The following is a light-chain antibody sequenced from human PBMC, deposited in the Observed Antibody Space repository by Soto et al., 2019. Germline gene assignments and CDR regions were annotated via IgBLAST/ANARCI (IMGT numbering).Light chain of an antibody. V-gene: IGKV3-15*01. CDR2: GAS. Sequence: EMVMTQSPATLSVSPGERVTVSCRASQSVSSNLAWYQQKPGQAPRLLIHGASTRATGIPARFSGSGSGTEFTLTISSLQPEDFAVYYCQQYKNWPWTFGQGTKVDI. CDR3: QQYKNWPWT. CDR1: QSVSSN. J-gene: IGKJ1*01.